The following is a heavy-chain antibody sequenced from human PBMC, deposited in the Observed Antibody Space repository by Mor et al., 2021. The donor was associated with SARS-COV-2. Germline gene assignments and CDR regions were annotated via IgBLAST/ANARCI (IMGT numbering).Heavy chain of an antibody. Sequence: YADSVKGRYTISRDNAKNSLYLQMNSLRAEDTAVYYCARAPGLRALGVTLDYWGQGTLVTVSS. J-gene: IGHJ4*02. CDR3: ARAPGLRALGVTLDY. V-gene: IGHV3-11*06. D-gene: IGHD3-16*01.